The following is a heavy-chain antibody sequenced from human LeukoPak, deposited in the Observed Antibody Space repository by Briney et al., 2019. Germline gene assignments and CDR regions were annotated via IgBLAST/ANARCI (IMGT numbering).Heavy chain of an antibody. D-gene: IGHD3-22*01. V-gene: IGHV3-11*01. CDR1: GFTFSDYY. CDR3: ARDPTYYYDSSGSAIDY. Sequence: GGSLRLSCAASGFTFSDYYMSWIRQAPGKGQEWVSYISSSGSTIYYADSVKGRFTISRDNAKNSLYLQMNSLRAEDTAVYYCARDPTYYYDSSGSAIDYWGQGTLVTVSS. CDR2: ISSSGSTI. J-gene: IGHJ4*02.